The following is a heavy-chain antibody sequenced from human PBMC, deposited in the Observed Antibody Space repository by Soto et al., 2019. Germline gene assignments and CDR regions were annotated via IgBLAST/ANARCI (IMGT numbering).Heavy chain of an antibody. D-gene: IGHD6-13*01. Sequence: SVKVSCKASGFTFTSSAVQWVRQARGQRLEWIGWIVVGSGNTNYAQKFQERVTITRDMSTSTAYMELSSLRSEDTAVYYCAAEGYSSNWLDYYYYGLDVWGQGTTVSVSS. CDR3: AAEGYSSNWLDYYYYGLDV. V-gene: IGHV1-58*01. CDR2: IVVGSGNT. CDR1: GFTFTSSA. J-gene: IGHJ6*02.